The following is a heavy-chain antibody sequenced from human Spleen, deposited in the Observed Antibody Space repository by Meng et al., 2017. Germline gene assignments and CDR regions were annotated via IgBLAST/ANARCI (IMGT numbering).Heavy chain of an antibody. J-gene: IGHJ2*01. D-gene: IGHD3-10*01. V-gene: IGHV4-61*03. CDR1: GGSVSSGNYY. Sequence: SETLSLTCTVSGGSVSSGNYYWSWVRQPPGKGLECIGFIYHTGSTDCNPSLKRRVTISGDTSNNPFSLKLTSVTAADTAVYYCARSYGSGTYWYFDLWGRGTLVTVSS. CDR3: ARSYGSGTYWYFDL. CDR2: IYHTGST.